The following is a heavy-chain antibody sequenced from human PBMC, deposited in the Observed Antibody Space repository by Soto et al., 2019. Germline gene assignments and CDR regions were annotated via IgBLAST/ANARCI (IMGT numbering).Heavy chain of an antibody. CDR1: GFTFSSYA. V-gene: IGHV3-30-3*01. Sequence: GGSLRLSCAASGFTFSSYAMHWVRQAPGKGLEWVAVISYDGSNKYYADSVKGRFTISRDNSKNTRYLQMNSLRAEDTAVYYCAREGQYYDILTGYYSYYYYGMDVWGQGTTVTVSS. CDR2: ISYDGSNK. D-gene: IGHD3-9*01. J-gene: IGHJ6*02. CDR3: AREGQYYDILTGYYSYYYYGMDV.